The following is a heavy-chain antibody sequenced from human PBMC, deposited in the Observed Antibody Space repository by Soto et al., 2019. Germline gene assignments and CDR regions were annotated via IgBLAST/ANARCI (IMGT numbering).Heavy chain of an antibody. CDR2: INPNSGGT. J-gene: IGHJ6*02. Sequence: GASVKVSCKASGCTFTVYYMHWVRQAPGKGLEWMGWINPNSGGTNYAQKFQGRVTMTRDTSISTAYMELSRLRSDDTAVYYCARDRIAAAGIRYYYGMDVWGQGTTVTVS. D-gene: IGHD6-13*01. CDR1: GCTFTVYY. CDR3: ARDRIAAAGIRYYYGMDV. V-gene: IGHV1-2*02.